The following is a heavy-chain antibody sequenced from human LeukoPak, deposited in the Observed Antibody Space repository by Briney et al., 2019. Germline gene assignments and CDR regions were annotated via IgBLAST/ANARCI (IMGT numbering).Heavy chain of an antibody. J-gene: IGHJ4*02. CDR2: MSFDGSQR. V-gene: IGHV3-33*05. Sequence: GGSLRLSCVASGFTFSRFGMYWIRQAPGKGPEWVAVMSFDGSQRFYADSVRGRFTISRDNSRNTLYLQMSSLRREDTAVYYCARDESGYQISYLRNWGQGTLVTVSS. CDR3: ARDESGYQISYLRN. CDR1: GFTFSRFG. D-gene: IGHD5-12*01.